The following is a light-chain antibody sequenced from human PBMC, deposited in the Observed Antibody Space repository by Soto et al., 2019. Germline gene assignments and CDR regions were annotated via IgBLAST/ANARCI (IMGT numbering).Light chain of an antibody. V-gene: IGKV1-5*01. CDR3: QHLNSFPIT. CDR1: QSISSW. Sequence: DIRMTQSASSLCASVGDRVSMXCRASQSISSWLAWYQQKPGKAPKVLIFDASSLEGGGPSRFSGSGSVTEFTRTISSLQPEDFATYYCQHLNSFPITFGQGTRLEIK. CDR2: DAS. J-gene: IGKJ5*01.